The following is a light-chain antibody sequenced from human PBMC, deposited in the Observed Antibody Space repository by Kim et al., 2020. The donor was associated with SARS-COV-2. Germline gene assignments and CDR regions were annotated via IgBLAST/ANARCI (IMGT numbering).Light chain of an antibody. CDR1: HSISSW. CDR2: KAS. CDR3: QQYNSYPLT. V-gene: IGKV1-5*03. Sequence: DIKMTQSPSTLSASVGDRVTITCRASHSISSWLAWNQQKPGKAPKLLIYKASSLESGVPSRFSGSGSGTEFTLTVSSLQPDDFATYYCQQYNSYPLTFGGGTKVDIK. J-gene: IGKJ4*01.